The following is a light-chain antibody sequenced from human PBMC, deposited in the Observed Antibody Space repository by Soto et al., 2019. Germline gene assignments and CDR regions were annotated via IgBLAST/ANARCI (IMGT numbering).Light chain of an antibody. J-gene: IGKJ3*01. Sequence: EVVLTQSPGTLSLSPGARATLSCRARQSVNDDHVAWYQQKGGQAPRLLIYGASTWATGLPERFSGSGFGTAYSLIINRREPEDFELSYYHLHGCSPLRCTFGPGTTVEI. CDR2: GAS. CDR3: HLHGCSPLRCT. CDR1: QSVNDDH. V-gene: IGKV3-20*01.